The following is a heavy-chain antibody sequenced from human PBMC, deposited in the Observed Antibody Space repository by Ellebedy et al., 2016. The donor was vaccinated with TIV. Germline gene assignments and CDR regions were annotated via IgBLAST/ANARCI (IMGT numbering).Heavy chain of an antibody. V-gene: IGHV1-46*01. CDR1: GYTFTNYY. CDR3: ARESQRGTSSWSHVDY. CDR2: IIPSGGST. Sequence: AASVTVSCKASGYTFTNYYIHWVRQAPGQGLEWLGIIIPSGGSTGYAQKFQGRVTMTRDTSTSTVYMELSSLRSEDTAVYYCARESQRGTSSWSHVDYWGQGTLVTVSS. D-gene: IGHD6-13*01. J-gene: IGHJ4*02.